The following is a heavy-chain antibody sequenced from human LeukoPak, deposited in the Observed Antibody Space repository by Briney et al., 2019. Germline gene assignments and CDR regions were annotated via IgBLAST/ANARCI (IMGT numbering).Heavy chain of an antibody. D-gene: IGHD6-13*01. Sequence: GGSPRLSCAASGFTFSSHAMSWVRQAPGKGLEWVSAITSGSGSNVYYTDSLKGRFTISRDNSKNTLYLQMNSLRAEDTAVYYCARHGSWSFDYWGQGTLVTVSA. CDR3: ARHGSWSFDY. CDR2: ITSGSGSNV. V-gene: IGHV3-23*01. J-gene: IGHJ4*02. CDR1: GFTFSSHA.